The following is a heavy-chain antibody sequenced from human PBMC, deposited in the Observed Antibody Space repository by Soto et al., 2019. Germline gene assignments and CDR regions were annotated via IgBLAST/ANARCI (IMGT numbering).Heavy chain of an antibody. V-gene: IGHV3-23*01. CDR1: GFTFENYA. Sequence: AGGSLRLSCVASGFTFENYAMSWVRQAPGKGLEWVSAISGRGGTTYYSDSVKGRFTISRDNSKNTVYLQMNDLRVEDAAEYFCAKDSWAIFGVPAGEYYAMDVWGQGTTVTVSS. CDR3: AKDSWAIFGVPAGEYYAMDV. CDR2: ISGRGGTT. J-gene: IGHJ6*02. D-gene: IGHD3-3*01.